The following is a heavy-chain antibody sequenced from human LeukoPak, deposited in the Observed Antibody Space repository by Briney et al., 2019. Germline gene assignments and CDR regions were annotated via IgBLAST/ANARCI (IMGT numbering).Heavy chain of an antibody. J-gene: IGHJ5*02. D-gene: IGHD1-26*01. Sequence: ASVKVSCKASTYTLTSYAISWMRQAPGQGLEWMGWISVDNGNTNYAQKLQGRVTMTTDTSTNTVYMELRSLRFDDSAVYYCARDVAAIVGVTAWFDPWGQGTLVTVSS. V-gene: IGHV1-18*01. CDR3: ARDVAAIVGVTAWFDP. CDR1: TYTLTSYA. CDR2: ISVDNGNT.